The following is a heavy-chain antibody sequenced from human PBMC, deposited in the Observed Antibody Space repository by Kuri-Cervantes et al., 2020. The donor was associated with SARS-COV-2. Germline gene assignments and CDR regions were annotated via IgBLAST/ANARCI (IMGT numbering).Heavy chain of an antibody. CDR2: INHSGST. Sequence: GSLRLSCAASGFTVSSNYMSWVRQPPGKGLEWIGEINHSGSTNYNPSLKSRVTISVDTSKNQFSLKLSSVTAADTAVYYCARHRWFDPRGQGTLVTVSS. V-gene: IGHV4-34*01. CDR3: ARHRWFDP. CDR1: GFTVSSNY. J-gene: IGHJ5*02. D-gene: IGHD1-14*01.